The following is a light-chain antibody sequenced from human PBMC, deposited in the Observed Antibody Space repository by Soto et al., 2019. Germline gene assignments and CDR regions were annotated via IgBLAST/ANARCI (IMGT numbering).Light chain of an antibody. CDR2: GAS. V-gene: IGKV3D-15*02. J-gene: IGKJ3*01. CDR1: QNIHTN. CDR3: QQYGSSPFT. Sequence: EIVMRQSPATLAVSPGEGATRSCRAGQNIHTNLAWYQQKPGQAPRLLIYGASTRASGIPARFSGSGSGTESTLTISSLQSEDFAVYYCQQYGSSPFTFGPGTKVDLK.